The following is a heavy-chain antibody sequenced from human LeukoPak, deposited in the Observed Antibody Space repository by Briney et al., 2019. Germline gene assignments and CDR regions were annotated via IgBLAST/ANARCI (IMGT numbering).Heavy chain of an antibody. J-gene: IGHJ4*02. V-gene: IGHV3-15*01. Sequence: GGSLRLSCAASGFTFSNACMSWVRQAPGKGLEWVGRIKSKTDGGTTDYAAPVKGRFTISRDDSKNTLYLQMNSLKNEDTAVYYCTTETSDYYDSSGYYYSLDYWGQGTLVTVSS. CDR1: GFTFSNAC. D-gene: IGHD3-22*01. CDR2: IKSKTDGGTT. CDR3: TTETSDYYDSSGYYYSLDY.